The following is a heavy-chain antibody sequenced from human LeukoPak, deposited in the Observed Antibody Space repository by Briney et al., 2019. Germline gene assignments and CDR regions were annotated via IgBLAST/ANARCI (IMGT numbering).Heavy chain of an antibody. CDR3: ARRGVAGTEYYFDY. Sequence: GGSLRLSCAASGFTFSTYAMSWVRQAPGKGLEWVSVIYGSGRIYYGDSVEGRFTISRDNSKNTLYLQMNSLRTEDTAVYYCARRGVAGTEYYFDYWGQEPWSPSPQ. V-gene: IGHV3-23*05. D-gene: IGHD6-19*01. CDR1: GFTFSTYA. CDR2: IYGSGRI. J-gene: IGHJ4*01.